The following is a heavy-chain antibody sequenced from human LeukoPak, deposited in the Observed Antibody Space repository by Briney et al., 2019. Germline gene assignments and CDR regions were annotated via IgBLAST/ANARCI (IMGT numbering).Heavy chain of an antibody. CDR2: ISYDGSNK. J-gene: IGHJ4*02. Sequence: PGGSLRLSCAASGFTFSSYGMHWVRQAPGKGLEWVAVISYDGSNKYYADSVKGRFTISRDNSKNTLYLQMNSLRAEDTAVYYCAKDRGHSSGWYDYFDYWGQGTLVTVSS. V-gene: IGHV3-30*18. CDR3: AKDRGHSSGWYDYFDY. CDR1: GFTFSSYG. D-gene: IGHD6-19*01.